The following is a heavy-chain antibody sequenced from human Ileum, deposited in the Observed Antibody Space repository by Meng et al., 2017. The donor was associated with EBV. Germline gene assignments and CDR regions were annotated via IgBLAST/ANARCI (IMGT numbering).Heavy chain of an antibody. CDR1: GGSIMSYY. D-gene: IGHD2-15*01. CDR3: ARGGWSLDY. V-gene: IGHV4-59*08. Sequence: QRQLEGTVTELVQLLAPLSLTGSVFGGSIMSYYWSWIRQPPGKGLEWIGYIYYSGSTNYNPSLKSRVTISVDTSKNQFSLNLSSVTAADTAVYYCARGGWSLDYWGQGTLVTVSS. CDR2: IYYSGST. J-gene: IGHJ4*02.